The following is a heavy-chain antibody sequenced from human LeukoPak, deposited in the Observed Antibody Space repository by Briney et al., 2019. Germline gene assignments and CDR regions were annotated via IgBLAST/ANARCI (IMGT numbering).Heavy chain of an antibody. CDR3: ARGRYFDY. CDR2: IFYSGST. J-gene: IGHJ4*02. V-gene: IGHV4-39*07. Sequence: SETLSLTCTVSSGSISTSNYYWGWVRQPPGKALEWIGNIFYSGSTYYSPSLKSRVTISLDTSRNQFSLKLSSVTAADTAVYYCARGRYFDYWGQGTLVTVSS. D-gene: IGHD1-14*01. CDR1: SGSISTSNYY.